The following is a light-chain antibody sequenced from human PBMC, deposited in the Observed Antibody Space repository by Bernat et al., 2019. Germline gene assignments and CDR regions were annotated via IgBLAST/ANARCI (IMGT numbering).Light chain of an antibody. CDR2: GAS. J-gene: IGKJ4*01. V-gene: IGKV1-16*01. CDR1: QAISKY. Sequence: DIQMTQSPSSLSASVGDRVTITCRATQAISKYLAWVQQKPGKAPKSLIYGASTLFSGIPSRFSGSRSETDFTLTISSLQPADSATYYCQQYDRYPLAFGGGTKVEVK. CDR3: QQYDRYPLA.